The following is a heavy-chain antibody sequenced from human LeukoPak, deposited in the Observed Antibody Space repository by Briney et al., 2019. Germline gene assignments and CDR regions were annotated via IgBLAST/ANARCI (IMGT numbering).Heavy chain of an antibody. D-gene: IGHD6-6*01. CDR3: AGETYSSSTPRKNWFDP. V-gene: IGHV1-69*04. CDR1: GGTFSSYA. J-gene: IGHJ5*02. Sequence: SVKVSCKASGGTFSSYAISWVRQAPGQGLEWMGRIIPILGIANYAQKFQGRVTITADKSTSTAYMELSSLRSEDTAVYYCAGETYSSSTPRKNWFDPWGQGTLVTVSS. CDR2: IIPILGIA.